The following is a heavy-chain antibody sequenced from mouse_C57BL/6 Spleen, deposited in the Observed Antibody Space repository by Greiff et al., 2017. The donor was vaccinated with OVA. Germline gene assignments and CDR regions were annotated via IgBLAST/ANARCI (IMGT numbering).Heavy chain of an antibody. D-gene: IGHD2-1*01. CDR2: IYIGNGYT. Sequence: EVKLLESGAELVRPGSSVKMSCKTSGYTFTSYGINWVKQRPGQGLEWIGYIYIGNGYTEYNEKFKGKATLTSDTSSSTAYMQLSSLTSEDSAIYFCARRELYGKTSYYAMDYWGQGTSVTVSS. CDR1: GYTFTSYG. V-gene: IGHV1-58*01. J-gene: IGHJ4*01. CDR3: ARRELYGKTSYYAMDY.